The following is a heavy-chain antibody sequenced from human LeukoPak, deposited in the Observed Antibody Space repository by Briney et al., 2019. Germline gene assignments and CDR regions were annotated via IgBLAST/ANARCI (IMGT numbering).Heavy chain of an antibody. CDR1: GFMFTSYS. D-gene: IGHD2-21*02. CDR2: IRYDGSNK. J-gene: IGHJ5*02. Sequence: GGSLRLSCAASGFMFTSYSMNWVRQAPGKGLEWVAFIRYDGSNKYYADSVKGRFTISRDNSKNTLYLQMNSLRAEDTAVYYCTYCGGDCYSWFDPWGQGTLVTVSS. CDR3: TYCGGDCYSWFDP. V-gene: IGHV3-30*02.